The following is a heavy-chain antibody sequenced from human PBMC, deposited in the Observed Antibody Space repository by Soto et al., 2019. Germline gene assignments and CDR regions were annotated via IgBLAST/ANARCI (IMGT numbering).Heavy chain of an antibody. CDR1: GFTFSDYY. Sequence: QVQLVESGGGLVKPGGSLRLSCAASGFTFSDYYMSWIRQAPGKGLEWVSYISSSSSYTNYAASVKGRFTISRDNDKNSLYLQMNSLRAEDTAVYYCARDLRDIVVLVAATDQILFDYWGQGTLVTVSS. V-gene: IGHV3-11*06. CDR2: ISSSSSYT. CDR3: ARDLRDIVVLVAATDQILFDY. D-gene: IGHD2-15*01. J-gene: IGHJ4*02.